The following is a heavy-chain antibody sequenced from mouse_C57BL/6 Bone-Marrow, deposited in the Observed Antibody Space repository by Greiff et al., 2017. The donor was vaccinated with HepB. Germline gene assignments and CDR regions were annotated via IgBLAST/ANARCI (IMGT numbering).Heavy chain of an antibody. CDR1: GYTFTDYN. V-gene: IGHV1-18*01. Sequence: EVQLQQSGPELVKPGASVKIPCKASGYTFTDYNMDWVKQSHGKSLEWIGDINPNNGGTIYNQKFKGKATLTVDKSSSTAYLALRSLTSEDTSVYYCASYYYGSSHWYFDVWGTGTTVTVSS. CDR3: ASYYYGSSHWYFDV. D-gene: IGHD1-1*01. J-gene: IGHJ1*03. CDR2: INPNNGGT.